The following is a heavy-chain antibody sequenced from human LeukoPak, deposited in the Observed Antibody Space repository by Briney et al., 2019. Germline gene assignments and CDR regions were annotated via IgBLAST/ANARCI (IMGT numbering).Heavy chain of an antibody. Sequence: GASVKVSCKAXGXXFTGYYMHWVRQAPGQGLEWMGWINPNSGGTNYAQKFQGRVTMTRDTSISTAYMELSRLRSDDTAVYYCAREAIAARRRGFDYWGQGTLVTVSS. J-gene: IGHJ4*02. CDR2: INPNSGGT. CDR1: GXXFTGYY. D-gene: IGHD6-6*01. V-gene: IGHV1-2*02. CDR3: AREAIAARRRGFDY.